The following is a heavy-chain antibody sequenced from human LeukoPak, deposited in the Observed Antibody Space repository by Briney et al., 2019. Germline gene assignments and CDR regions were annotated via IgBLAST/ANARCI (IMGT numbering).Heavy chain of an antibody. CDR2: ISYDGSSN. Sequence: GSLRLSCAASGFTFSSYAMHWVRQAPGKGLEWVAVISYDGSSNNYADSVKGRFTISRDNSKNTLYLQMNSLRVEDTAVYYCASPDSGSYFDAFDIWGQGTMVTVSS. CDR3: ASPDSGSYFDAFDI. J-gene: IGHJ3*02. CDR1: GFTFSSYA. D-gene: IGHD1-26*01. V-gene: IGHV3-30-3*01.